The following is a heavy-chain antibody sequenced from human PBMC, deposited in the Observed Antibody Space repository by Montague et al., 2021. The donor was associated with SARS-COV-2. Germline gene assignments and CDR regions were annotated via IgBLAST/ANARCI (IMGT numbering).Heavy chain of an antibody. CDR3: ARQKRRITIFGVVIPPVLHWFDP. D-gene: IGHD3-3*01. V-gene: IGHV4-39*01. Sequence: SETLSLTCTVSGGSISSSSYYWGWIRQPPGKGLEWIGSIYYSGSTYYNPSLKSRVTISVDTSKNQFSLKLSSVTAADTAVYYCARQKRRITIFGVVIPPVLHWFDPWGQGALVTVSS. J-gene: IGHJ5*02. CDR2: IYYSGST. CDR1: GGSISSSSYY.